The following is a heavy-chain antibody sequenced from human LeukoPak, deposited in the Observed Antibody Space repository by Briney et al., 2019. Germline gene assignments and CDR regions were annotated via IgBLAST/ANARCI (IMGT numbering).Heavy chain of an antibody. Sequence: SETLSLTCTVSGGSISSGSYYWSWIRQPAGKGLEWIGRIYTSGSTNYNPSLKSRVTISVDTSKNQFSLKLSSVTAADTAVYYCARGTTATRGLVGPRGPGTPVHGSS. CDR2: IYTSGST. CDR3: ARGTTATRGLVGP. CDR1: GGSISSGSYY. V-gene: IGHV4-61*02. J-gene: IGHJ5*02. D-gene: IGHD1-1*01.